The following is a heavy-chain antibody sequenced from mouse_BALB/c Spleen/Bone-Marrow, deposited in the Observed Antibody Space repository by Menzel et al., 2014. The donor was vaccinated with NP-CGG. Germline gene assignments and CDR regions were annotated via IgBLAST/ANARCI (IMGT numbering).Heavy chain of an antibody. CDR2: INSNGGST. Sequence: EVMLVESGGGLVKLGGSLKLSCAASGFTFSSYYMSWVRQTPEKRLELVAAINSNGGSTYYPDTVEGRFTISRDNAKNTLYLQMSSLKSEDTALYYCARQGYPYFDYWGQGTTLTVSS. D-gene: IGHD2-14*01. V-gene: IGHV5-6-2*01. CDR3: ARQGYPYFDY. CDR1: GFTFSSYY. J-gene: IGHJ2*01.